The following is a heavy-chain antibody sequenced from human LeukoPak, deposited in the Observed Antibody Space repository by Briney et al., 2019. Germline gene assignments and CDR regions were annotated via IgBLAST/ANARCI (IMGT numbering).Heavy chain of an antibody. CDR3: ARSTNHDASGSYYFDS. V-gene: IGHV4-30-4*01. CDR2: YTASP. CDR1: GGSIRSGDYY. Sequence: SETLSLTCTVSGGSIRSGDYYWSWIRQPPGKGLEWIGYTASPYHNPSLKSRVIISIDTSKNQISLKLDSVTASDTAVYYCARSTNHDASGSYYFDSWGQGILVTVTS. J-gene: IGHJ4*02. D-gene: IGHD3-10*01.